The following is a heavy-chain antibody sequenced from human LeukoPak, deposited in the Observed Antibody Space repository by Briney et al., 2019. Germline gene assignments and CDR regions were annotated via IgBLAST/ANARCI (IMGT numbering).Heavy chain of an antibody. CDR3: ASGNYYQDY. J-gene: IGHJ4*02. CDR2: VFYNGRT. V-gene: IGHV4-59*08. D-gene: IGHD1-26*01. CDR1: GASISPYY. Sequence: VKPSETLSLTCSVSGASISPYYWVWIRQPPGKGLEWIGYVFYNGRTSYNPSLKSRVTISADTSKNQFSLKMNSVTAADTAVYYCASGNYYQDYWGQGTVVTVSP.